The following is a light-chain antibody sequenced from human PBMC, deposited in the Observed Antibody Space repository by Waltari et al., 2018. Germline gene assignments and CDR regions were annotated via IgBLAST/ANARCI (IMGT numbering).Light chain of an antibody. V-gene: IGKV3-15*01. J-gene: IGKJ4*01. CDR1: QSVGDN. CDR2: GAS. CDR3: QHYHGWPLT. Sequence: EIVMTQSPATLSVSPGAGATLSCRASQSVGDNLAWYQQKPDQAPRLLIYGASTRATAIPARFCGSGSGTEFTLTISSLQSEDFAVYYCQHYHGWPLTFGGGTRVEIK.